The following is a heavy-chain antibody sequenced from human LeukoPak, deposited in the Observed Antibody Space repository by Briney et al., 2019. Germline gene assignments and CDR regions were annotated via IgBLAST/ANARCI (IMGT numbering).Heavy chain of an antibody. Sequence: GGSLRLSCAASGFTFDDYAMHWVRQAPGKGLEWVSGISWNSGSIGYADSVKGRFTISRDNAKNSLYLQMNSLRAEDTALYYCAKDNYSGSYSFDYWGQGTLVTVSS. V-gene: IGHV3-9*01. CDR3: AKDNYSGSYSFDY. J-gene: IGHJ4*02. CDR2: ISWNSGSI. D-gene: IGHD1-26*01. CDR1: GFTFDDYA.